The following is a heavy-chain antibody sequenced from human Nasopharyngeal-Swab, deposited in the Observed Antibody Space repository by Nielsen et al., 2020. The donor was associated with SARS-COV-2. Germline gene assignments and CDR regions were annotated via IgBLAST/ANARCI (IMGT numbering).Heavy chain of an antibody. D-gene: IGHD3-22*01. Sequence: GESLKISCAASGFTFSDYYTSWIRQAPGRGLEWVSYISSSGSTIYYADSVKGRFTISRDNAKNSLYLQMNSLRAEDTAVYYCARDLLPTPYDLKNYYYGMDVWGQGTTATVSS. CDR3: ARDLLPTPYDLKNYYYGMDV. V-gene: IGHV3-11*04. J-gene: IGHJ6*02. CDR1: GFTFSDYY. CDR2: ISSSGSTI.